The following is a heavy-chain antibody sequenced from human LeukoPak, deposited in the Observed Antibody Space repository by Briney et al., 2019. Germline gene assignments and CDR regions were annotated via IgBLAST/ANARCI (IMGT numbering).Heavy chain of an antibody. CDR3: ARETLYSSGWKLDY. D-gene: IGHD6-19*01. V-gene: IGHV4-4*07. Sequence: PSETLSLTCTVSGGSISNQYWSWIRQPAGKGLEWIGRIYTSGRTNFNPSLKSRITIPVDESTNQFSLKLTSVTAADTAVYFCARETLYSSGWKLDYWGQGTQVAVSS. CDR1: GGSISNQY. J-gene: IGHJ4*02. CDR2: IYTSGRT.